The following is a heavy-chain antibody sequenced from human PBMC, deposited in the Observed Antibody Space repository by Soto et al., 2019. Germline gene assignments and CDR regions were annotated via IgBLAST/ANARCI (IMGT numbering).Heavy chain of an antibody. V-gene: IGHV2-5*02. CDR2: IYWDDDK. Sequence: QITLKASGPTLVKPTQTLTLTCTFSGFSLSTRGVSVGWIRQPPGKALEWLALIYWDDDKRYSPSLMSRLTMATASSKNQGVRTMTNVAPADTASYFCGQTRGSSWYGGAHWGQGTLVTVCS. J-gene: IGHJ4*02. CDR1: GFSLSTRGVS. D-gene: IGHD6-13*01. CDR3: GQTRGSSWYGGAH.